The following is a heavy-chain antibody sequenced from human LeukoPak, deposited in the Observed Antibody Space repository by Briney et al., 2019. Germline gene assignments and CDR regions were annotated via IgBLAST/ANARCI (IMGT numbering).Heavy chain of an antibody. Sequence: PSETLSLTCTVSGGSISSSGSYWGWIRQPPGKGLQWIGSIYYSGNTYNPSLKSRVTISVDTSKNQFSLNLTSVNAADTAVYYCARVMAARREDLNWFNPWGQGTLVTVSS. J-gene: IGHJ5*02. V-gene: IGHV4-39*07. D-gene: IGHD6-6*01. CDR2: IYYSGNT. CDR3: ARVMAARREDLNWFNP. CDR1: GGSISSSGSY.